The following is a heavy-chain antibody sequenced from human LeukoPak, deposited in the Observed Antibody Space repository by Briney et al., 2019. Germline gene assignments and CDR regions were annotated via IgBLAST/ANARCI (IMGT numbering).Heavy chain of an antibody. D-gene: IGHD3-9*01. CDR2: ISHNGST. CDR1: GGSFTAFF. Sequence: KPSETLSLPCAVYGGSFTAFFWSWIRQSPEKGLEGVGEISHNGSTSYSPSFKSRVTITVDASTNQFSLHVKSVRAADTAVYYCARRRLRYHPGFDPWGQGTLVTVSS. CDR3: ARRRLRYHPGFDP. J-gene: IGHJ5*02. V-gene: IGHV4-34*01.